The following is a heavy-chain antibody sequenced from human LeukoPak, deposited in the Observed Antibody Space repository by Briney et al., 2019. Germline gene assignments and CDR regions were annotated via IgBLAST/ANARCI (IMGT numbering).Heavy chain of an antibody. CDR3: ASGAFRVAFDY. CDR1: GGSISSYY. V-gene: IGHV4-59*01. D-gene: IGHD2/OR15-2a*01. CDR2: IYYSGST. Sequence: SETLSLTCTVSGGSISSYYWSWIRQPPGKGLGWIGYIYYSGSTNYNPSLKSRVTISVDTSKNQFSLKLSSVTAADTAVYYCASGAFRVAFDYWGQGTLVTVSS. J-gene: IGHJ4*02.